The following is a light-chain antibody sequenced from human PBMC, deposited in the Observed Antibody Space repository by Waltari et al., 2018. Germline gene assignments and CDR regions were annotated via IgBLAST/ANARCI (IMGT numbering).Light chain of an antibody. CDR2: AAS. V-gene: IGKV1-9*01. Sequence: IQLTQSPSSLSASVGDSVTITCRASQDISNYLAWYQEKPGKAPKVLLSAASTLQSGVPSRFSGSGSGTDFTLTISSLQPEDFATYYCQQLNSAFGPGTKVDIK. CDR3: QQLNSA. J-gene: IGKJ3*01. CDR1: QDISNY.